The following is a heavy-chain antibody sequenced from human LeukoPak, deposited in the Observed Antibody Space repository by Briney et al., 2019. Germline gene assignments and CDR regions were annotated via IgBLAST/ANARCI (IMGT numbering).Heavy chain of an antibody. J-gene: IGHJ5*02. CDR3: ATYTYYYGSGRGFDP. Sequence: SQTLSLTCTVSGDSISSGGYYWRWIRQLPGKGLEWIGYIYYSGSTHYNPSLKGRVTISLDTSQNQFSLKLNSVTAADTAVYYCATYTYYYGSGRGFDPWGQGTLVTFSS. V-gene: IGHV4-31*03. CDR2: IYYSGST. D-gene: IGHD3-10*01. CDR1: GDSISSGGYY.